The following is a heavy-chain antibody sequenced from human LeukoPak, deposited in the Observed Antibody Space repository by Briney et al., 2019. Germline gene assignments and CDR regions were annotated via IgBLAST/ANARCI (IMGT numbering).Heavy chain of an antibody. Sequence: GGSLRLSCAASGFTFSNHWLHWVRQAPGKGLVWVSRINSDGTSTIYADSVKGRFTISRDNAKSTVYLQMNSLRAEDTAVYYCARTGSGGDLDIWGQGTMVTVSS. D-gene: IGHD2-15*01. CDR2: INSDGTST. CDR3: ARTGSGGDLDI. CDR1: GFTFSNHW. V-gene: IGHV3-74*01. J-gene: IGHJ3*02.